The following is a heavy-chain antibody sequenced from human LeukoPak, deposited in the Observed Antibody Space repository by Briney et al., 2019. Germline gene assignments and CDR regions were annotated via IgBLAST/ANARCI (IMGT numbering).Heavy chain of an antibody. D-gene: IGHD2-2*01. CDR3: AREIVVVPAAIWFDP. CDR1: GGSISSGSYY. CDR2: IYTSGST. V-gene: IGHV4-61*02. J-gene: IGHJ5*02. Sequence: SETLSLTCTVSGGSISSGSYYWSWIRQPAGKGLGWIGRIYTSGSTNYNPSLKSRVTISVDTSKNQFSLKLSSVTAADTAVYYCAREIVVVPAAIWFDPWGQGTLVTVSS.